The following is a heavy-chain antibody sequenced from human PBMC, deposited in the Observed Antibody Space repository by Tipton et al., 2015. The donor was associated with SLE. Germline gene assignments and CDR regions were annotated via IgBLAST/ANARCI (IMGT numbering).Heavy chain of an antibody. CDR2: IYYSGST. D-gene: IGHD2-2*01. V-gene: IGHV4-59*08. Sequence: TLSLTCTVSGGSISSFYWSWIRQPPGKGLEWIGYIYYSGSTNHSPSLKSRLTISIDMSKNQFSLKLTSVTAADTAVYYCARSLDAAALFDYWGQGALVTVSS. J-gene: IGHJ4*02. CDR1: GGSISSFY. CDR3: ARSLDAAALFDY.